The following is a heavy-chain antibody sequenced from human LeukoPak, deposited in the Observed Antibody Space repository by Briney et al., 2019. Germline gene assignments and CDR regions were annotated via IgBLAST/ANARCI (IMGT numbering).Heavy chain of an antibody. CDR3: ARHAAPDYVWGSYRYGGFDY. J-gene: IGHJ4*02. Sequence: PSETLSLTCTVSGGSISSSSYYWGWIRQPPGKGLEWIGSIYYSGSTYYNPSLKSRVTISVDTSKNQFSLKLSSVTAADTAVYYCARHAAPDYVWGSYRYGGFDYWGQGTLVTVSS. V-gene: IGHV4-39*01. D-gene: IGHD3-16*02. CDR2: IYYSGST. CDR1: GGSISSSSYY.